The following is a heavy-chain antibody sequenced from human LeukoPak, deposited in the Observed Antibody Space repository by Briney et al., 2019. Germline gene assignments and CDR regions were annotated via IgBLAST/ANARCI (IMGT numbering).Heavy chain of an antibody. CDR2: INANSGGT. Sequence: ASVKVSRKASGYTFTGYYMHWVRQAPGQGLEWMGWINANSGGTNYPQKFQGRVTMTRDTSISTVYMELSRLTSDDTAVYYCVRAVRDRDYDYYYHDYWGQGTLVTVSS. J-gene: IGHJ4*02. CDR1: GYTFTGYY. D-gene: IGHD3-10*01. V-gene: IGHV1-2*02. CDR3: VRAVRDRDYDYYYHDY.